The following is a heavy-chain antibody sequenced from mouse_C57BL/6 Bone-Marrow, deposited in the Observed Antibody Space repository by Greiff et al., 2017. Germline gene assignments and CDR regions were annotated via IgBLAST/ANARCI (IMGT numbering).Heavy chain of an antibody. CDR2: IYPGSGST. CDR3: ARDAGWYYLDY. Sequence: QVHVKQPGAELVKPGASVKMSCKASGYTFTSYWITWVKQRPGQGLEWIGDIYPGSGSTNYNEKFKSKATLTVDTSSSTAYMQRSSLTSEDSAVYYCARDAGWYYLDYWGQGTTLTVSS. V-gene: IGHV1-55*01. D-gene: IGHD2-3*01. CDR1: GYTFTSYW. J-gene: IGHJ2*01.